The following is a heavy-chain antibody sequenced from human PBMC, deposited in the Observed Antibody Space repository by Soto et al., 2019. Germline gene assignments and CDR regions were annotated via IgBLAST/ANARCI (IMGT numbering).Heavy chain of an antibody. J-gene: IGHJ5*02. CDR2: MNPNSGDT. CDR1: GNTFTNYD. V-gene: IGHV1-8*01. CDR3: ARGVKYGAYSRWFDP. Sequence: QVQLMQSGAEVKKPGASVKVSCKASGNTFTNYDINWVRQATGQGLEYLGWMNPNSGDTAYVQKFQGRVTMTWDTSITTAYMELRSLRSEDTAVYFCARGVKYGAYSRWFDPWGQGTLVTVSS. D-gene: IGHD4-17*01.